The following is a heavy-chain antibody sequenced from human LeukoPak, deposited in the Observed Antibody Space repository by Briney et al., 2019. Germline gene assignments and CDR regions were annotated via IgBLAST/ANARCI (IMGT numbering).Heavy chain of an antibody. CDR2: ISSSSSYI. Sequence: GGSMRLSCAASGFTFSSYSMNWVRQAPGKGLEWVSSISSSSSYIYYADSVKGRFTISRDNAKNSLYLQMNSLRAEDTAVYYCARTLDYGDSGFDYWGQGTLVTVSS. J-gene: IGHJ4*02. V-gene: IGHV3-21*01. CDR3: ARTLDYGDSGFDY. D-gene: IGHD4-17*01. CDR1: GFTFSSYS.